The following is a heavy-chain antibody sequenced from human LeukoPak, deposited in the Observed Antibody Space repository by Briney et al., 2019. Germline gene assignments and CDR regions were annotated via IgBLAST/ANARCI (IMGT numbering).Heavy chain of an antibody. V-gene: IGHV3-23*01. D-gene: IGHD3-22*01. Sequence: IGIGHNTCYADSLKGRFTISRDNSKNTLYVQVNSLGTEDTAAYYCAKGSYYDSSGSFYFDYWGQGTLVTVSS. J-gene: IGHJ4*02. CDR2: IGIGHNT. CDR3: AKGSYYDSSGSFYFDY.